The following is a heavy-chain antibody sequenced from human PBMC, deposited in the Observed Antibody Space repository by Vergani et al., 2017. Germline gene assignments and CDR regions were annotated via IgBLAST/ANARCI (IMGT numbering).Heavy chain of an antibody. V-gene: IGHV1-24*01. D-gene: IGHD3-22*01. Sequence: QVQLVQSGSEVRKPGASVKVSCQVSGYSLTELTIHWVRQAPGKGLEWMGGFDPEHGEVTFAHHLQCRVTMTEDRTTDTAYMELSSLRPEDTALYYCAIVTDYYGSSCYYLDYWGQGTLVTVSS. J-gene: IGHJ4*02. CDR2: FDPEHGEV. CDR3: AIVTDYYGSSCYYLDY. CDR1: GYSLTELT.